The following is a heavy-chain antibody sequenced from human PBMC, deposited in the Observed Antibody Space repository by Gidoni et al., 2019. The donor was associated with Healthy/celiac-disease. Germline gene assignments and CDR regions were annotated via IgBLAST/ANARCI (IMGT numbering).Heavy chain of an antibody. CDR3: ANQGTRPAADY. J-gene: IGHJ4*02. CDR1: GFPFSSYA. D-gene: IGHD6-6*01. CDR2: ISGSGGST. V-gene: IGHV3-23*01. Sequence: EVQLLESGGGLEQPGGSLRLCCAASGFPFSSYAMSWVRQAPGKGGGWVSAISGSGGSTYYADSVKGRFTISRDNSKNTLYLQMNSLRAEDTAVYYCANQGTRPAADYWGQGTLVTVSS.